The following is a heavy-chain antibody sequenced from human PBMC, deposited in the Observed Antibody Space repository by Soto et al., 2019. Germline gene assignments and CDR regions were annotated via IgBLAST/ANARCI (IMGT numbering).Heavy chain of an antibody. V-gene: IGHV1-18*01. J-gene: IGHJ3*02. CDR3: VRVVVGANSAFDI. Sequence: ASVKVSCKASGYTFTSYGICWVRQAPGQGLEGMGWISAYNGNTNYAQKLQGRVTMTTDTSTSTAYMELRSLRSDDTAVYYCVRVVVGANSAFDIWGQGTMVTVSS. CDR1: GYTFTSYG. D-gene: IGHD1-26*01. CDR2: ISAYNGNT.